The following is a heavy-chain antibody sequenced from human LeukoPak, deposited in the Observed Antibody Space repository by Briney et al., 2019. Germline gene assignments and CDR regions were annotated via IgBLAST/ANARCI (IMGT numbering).Heavy chain of an antibody. D-gene: IGHD5-12*01. V-gene: IGHV3-20*04. CDR2: INWNGGST. Sequence: GGSLRLSCAASGFTFDDYGMSWVRQAPGKGLEWVSGINWNGGSTGYADSVKGRFTISRDNAKNSLYLQMNSLRAEDTALYYCARATYSGYDSMTGTWGQGTLVTVSS. CDR1: GFTFDDYG. CDR3: ARATYSGYDSMTGT. J-gene: IGHJ4*02.